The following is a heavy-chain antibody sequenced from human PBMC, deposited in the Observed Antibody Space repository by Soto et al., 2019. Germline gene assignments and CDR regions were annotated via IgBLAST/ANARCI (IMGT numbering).Heavy chain of an antibody. CDR2: INPSGGST. CDR3: ARGSKIYQLPIYYYYYYMDV. D-gene: IGHD2-2*01. V-gene: IGHV1-46*03. CDR1: GYTFTSYY. J-gene: IGHJ6*03. Sequence: ASVKVSCKASGYTFTSYYMHWVRQAPGQGLEWMGIINPSGGSTSYAQKFQGRVTMTRDTSTSTVYMELSSLRSEDTAVYYCARGSKIYQLPIYYYYYYMDVWGKGTTVTVSS.